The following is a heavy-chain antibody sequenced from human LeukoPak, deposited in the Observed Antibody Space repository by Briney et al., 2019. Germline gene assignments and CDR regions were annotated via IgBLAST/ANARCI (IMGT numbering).Heavy chain of an antibody. Sequence: ASETLSLTCTVPGGSLSTDSYYWDWIRQPPGKGLEWIGSINYSGSIYYNASLKSRVTIIVDTSKNQFSLKLSSVTAADTAVYYCARHNSGTYYRFDYWGQGTLVTVSS. CDR3: ARHNSGTYYRFDY. CDR2: INYSGSI. V-gene: IGHV4-39*01. CDR1: GGSLSTDSYY. D-gene: IGHD1-26*01. J-gene: IGHJ4*02.